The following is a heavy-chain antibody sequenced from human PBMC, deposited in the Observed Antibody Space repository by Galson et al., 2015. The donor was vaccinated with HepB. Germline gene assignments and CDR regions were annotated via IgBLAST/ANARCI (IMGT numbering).Heavy chain of an antibody. Sequence: SVKVSCKASGYTFTSYGISWVRQAPGQGLEWMGWISAYNGNTNYAQKLQGRVTMTTDTSTSTAYMELRSLRSDDTAVYYCARDPAVTIFGVDPYYYYYMDVWGKGTTVTVSS. J-gene: IGHJ6*03. V-gene: IGHV1-18*01. D-gene: IGHD3-3*01. CDR1: GYTFTSYG. CDR2: ISAYNGNT. CDR3: ARDPAVTIFGVDPYYYYYMDV.